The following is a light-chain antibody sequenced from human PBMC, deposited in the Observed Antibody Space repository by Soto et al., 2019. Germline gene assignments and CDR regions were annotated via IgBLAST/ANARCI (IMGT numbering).Light chain of an antibody. J-gene: IGKJ4*01. V-gene: IGKV3-11*01. Sequence: EIVLTQSPGTLSLSPGERSTISCRASQSVSNNYLAWYQQKPGQAPRLLIYDASDRATGIPARFSGSGSGTDFTLTISSLEPEDFAVYYCQQRYNWPLTFGGGTKVDIK. CDR2: DAS. CDR1: QSVSNNY. CDR3: QQRYNWPLT.